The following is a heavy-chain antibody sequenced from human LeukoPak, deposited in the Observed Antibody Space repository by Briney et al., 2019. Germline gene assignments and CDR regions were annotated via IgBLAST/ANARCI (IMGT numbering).Heavy chain of an antibody. J-gene: IGHJ3*02. CDR2: IYPGDSDT. D-gene: IGHD2-2*02. CDR3: ARKLGYCSSTSCYSAFDI. V-gene: IGHV5-51*01. Sequence: GESLKISCKGSGYSFTSYWIGWVRQMPGKGLAWMGIIYPGDSDTRYSPSFQGQVTISADKSISTAYLQWSSLKASDTAMYYCARKLGYCSSTSCYSAFDIWGQRTRVTVSS. CDR1: GYSFTSYW.